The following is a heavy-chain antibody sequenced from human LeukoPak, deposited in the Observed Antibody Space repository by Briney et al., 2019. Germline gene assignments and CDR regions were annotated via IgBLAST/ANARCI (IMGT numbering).Heavy chain of an antibody. D-gene: IGHD6-13*01. CDR1: GGSFSGYY. J-gene: IGHJ4*02. V-gene: IGHV4-34*01. CDR2: INHSGST. Sequence: SETLSLTCAVYGGSFSGYYWSWIRQPPGKGLEWIGEINHSGSTNYNPSLKSRVTISVDTSKNQFSLKLSSVTAADTAVYYCARESSSSCLDYWGQGTLVTVSS. CDR3: ARESSSSCLDY.